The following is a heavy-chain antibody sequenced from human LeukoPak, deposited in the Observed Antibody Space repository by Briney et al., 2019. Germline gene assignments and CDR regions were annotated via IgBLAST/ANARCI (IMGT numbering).Heavy chain of an antibody. D-gene: IGHD2-15*01. V-gene: IGHV3-30*18. Sequence: GGSLRLSCTASGFTFSNYWMSWVRQAPGKGLEWVAVISYDGNNKYYADSVKGRFTISRDNSKNTLFLQMNSLRAEDTAVYYCAKGVDYCSGGSCPADYWGPGTLVTVSS. CDR1: GFTFSNYW. J-gene: IGHJ4*02. CDR3: AKGVDYCSGGSCPADY. CDR2: ISYDGNNK.